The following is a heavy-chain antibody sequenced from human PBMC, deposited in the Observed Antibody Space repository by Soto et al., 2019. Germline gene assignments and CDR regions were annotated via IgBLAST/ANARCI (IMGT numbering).Heavy chain of an antibody. J-gene: IGHJ4*02. CDR3: ARDLDGSGNYYTDY. CDR2: IRPHNGNT. CDR1: GYTVSSIG. D-gene: IGHD3-10*01. V-gene: IGHV1-18*01. Sequence: ASVKVSCKASGYTVSSIGISCVRQAPGQVLEWMGWIRPHNGNTYYAQRLQGRVTMTTDTSTSTAYMELRSLRSDDTAVYYCARDLDGSGNYYTDYWGQGTLVTVSS.